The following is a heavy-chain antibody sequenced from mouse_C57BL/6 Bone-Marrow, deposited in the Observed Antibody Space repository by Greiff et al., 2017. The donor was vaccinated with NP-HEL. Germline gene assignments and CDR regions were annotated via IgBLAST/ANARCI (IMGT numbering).Heavy chain of an antibody. CDR2: ISSGSSTI. CDR3: AGRRFAY. CDR1: GFTFSDYG. J-gene: IGHJ3*01. Sequence: EVQLQQSGGGLVKPGGSLKLSCAASGFTFSDYGMHWVRQAPEKGLEWVAYISSGSSTIYYADTVKGRFTISRDNAKNTLFLQMTSLRSEDTAMYYWAGRRFAYWGQGTLVTVSA. V-gene: IGHV5-17*01.